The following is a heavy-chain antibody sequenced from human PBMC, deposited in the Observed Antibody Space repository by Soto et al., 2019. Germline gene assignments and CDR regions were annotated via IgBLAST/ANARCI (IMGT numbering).Heavy chain of an antibody. CDR1: GGMFYSSA. Sequence: ASVKVSCKASGGMFYSSAISWVRQAPGQGLEWMGWISAYNGNTSYAQKLQGRVTMTTDISTSTAYMELRSLRSDDTAVYYCARDTVEMATITRDYWGQGTLVTVS. V-gene: IGHV1-18*04. CDR2: ISAYNGNT. J-gene: IGHJ4*02. CDR3: ARDTVEMATITRDY. D-gene: IGHD5-12*01.